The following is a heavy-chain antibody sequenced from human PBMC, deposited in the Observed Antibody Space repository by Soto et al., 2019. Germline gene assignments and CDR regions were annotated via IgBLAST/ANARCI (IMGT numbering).Heavy chain of an antibody. J-gene: IGHJ1*01. CDR2: IIPIFGTA. Sequence: GSSVKVSCKASGGTFSSYAISWVRQAPGQGLEWMGGIIPIFGTANYAQKFQGRVTITADKSTSTAYMELSSLRSEDTAVYYCARETGIAAAGTIFQHWGQGTLVNVSS. CDR1: GGTFSSYA. V-gene: IGHV1-69*06. CDR3: ARETGIAAAGTIFQH. D-gene: IGHD6-13*01.